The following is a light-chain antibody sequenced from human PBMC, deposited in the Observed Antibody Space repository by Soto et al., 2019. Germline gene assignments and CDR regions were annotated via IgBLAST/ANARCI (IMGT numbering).Light chain of an antibody. CDR1: QSVSSSY. J-gene: IGKJ4*01. CDR3: QQYGSSLT. Sequence: IVSTKPPGTLSLFPGKRATLSCRSSQSVSSSYVAWYQQNPGQAPRLLIYGASSRATGIPDRFSGSGSGTDCTLTISRLEPEDFAVYYCQQYGSSLTVGGGTKV. V-gene: IGKV3-20*01. CDR2: GAS.